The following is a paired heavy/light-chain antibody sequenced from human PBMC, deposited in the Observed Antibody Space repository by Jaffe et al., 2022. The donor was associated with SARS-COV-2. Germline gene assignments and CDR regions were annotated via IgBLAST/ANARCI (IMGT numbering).Light chain of an antibody. CDR2: AAS. Sequence: DIQMTQSPSSLSATVGDRVTITCRASQSINNYLNWYQQKPGKAPKLLIYAASTLQSGVPSRFSGSGSGTDFTLTISSLQPEDFATYYCQQGHSMFRTFGGGTKVEVK. CDR3: QQGHSMFRT. V-gene: IGKV1-39*01. CDR1: QSINNY. J-gene: IGKJ4*01.
Heavy chain of an antibody. J-gene: IGHJ6*01. CDR1: GGSISPHY. V-gene: IGHV4-59*11. CDR2: IFYRGNT. D-gene: IGHD2-2*01. CDR3: ARVNSRFCSGSTCFEGPYYGMDV. Sequence: QVQLQESGPGLVKPSETLSLTCTVSGGSISPHYWSWIRQSPGKGLEWIGYIFYRGNTNYNPSLKSRLTMSVATSKNQFSLRLTSVTAADTAVYFCARVNSRFCSGSTCFEGPYYGMDVWGQGATVTVSS.